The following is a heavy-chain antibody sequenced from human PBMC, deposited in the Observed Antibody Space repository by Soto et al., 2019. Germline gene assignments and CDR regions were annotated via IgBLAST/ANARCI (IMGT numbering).Heavy chain of an antibody. CDR2: IHYSGSV. CDR1: GGSVRGSFYY. CDR3: ARQGSGSTFWFDP. J-gene: IGHJ5*02. Sequence: QVQLQQSGPGPVKPSETLSLNCSVSGGSVRGSFYYWAWIRQTPGKGPEWIGSIHYSGSVNYNPSVNSRVTISIDTSTIQFSLKLKSVTAADTAIYYCARQGSGSTFWFDPWGQGIQVIVFS. V-gene: IGHV4-39*01. D-gene: IGHD1-26*01.